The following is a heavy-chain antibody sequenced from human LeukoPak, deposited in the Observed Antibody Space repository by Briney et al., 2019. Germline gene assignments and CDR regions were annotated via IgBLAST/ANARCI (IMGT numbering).Heavy chain of an antibody. CDR1: GGSFSGYY. D-gene: IGHD3-22*01. Sequence: PSETLSLTCAVYGGSFSGYYWSWIRQPPGKGLEWIGEINHSGSTNYNPSLKNRVTISVDTSKNQFSLKLSSVTAADTAVYYCARGWYYYDSSGHPWGQGTLVTVSS. CDR2: INHSGST. V-gene: IGHV4-34*01. J-gene: IGHJ5*02. CDR3: ARGWYYYDSSGHP.